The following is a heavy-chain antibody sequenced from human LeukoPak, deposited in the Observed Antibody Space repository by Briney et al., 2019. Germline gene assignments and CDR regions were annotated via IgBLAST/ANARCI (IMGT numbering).Heavy chain of an antibody. Sequence: ASVKVSCKASGGTFSSYAISWVRQAPGQGLEWMGGIIPIFGTANYAQKFQGRVTITADKSTSTAYMELSSLRSEDTAVYYCARSPNPGSGSYYGSYYYYYMDVWGKGTTVTVSS. V-gene: IGHV1-69*06. CDR3: ARSPNPGSGSYYGSYYYYYMDV. CDR1: GGTFSSYA. J-gene: IGHJ6*03. CDR2: IIPIFGTA. D-gene: IGHD3-10*01.